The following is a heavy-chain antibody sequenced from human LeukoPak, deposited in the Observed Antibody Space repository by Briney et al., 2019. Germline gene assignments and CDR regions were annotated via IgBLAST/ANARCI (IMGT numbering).Heavy chain of an antibody. CDR3: AGGRLGGSGSYYNVLDY. V-gene: IGHV4-59*01. CDR1: GRSISSYY. J-gene: IGHJ4*02. D-gene: IGHD3-10*01. Sequence: SETLSLTCTVSGRSISSYYWSWIRQPPGKGLEWIGYISYSGSTNYNPSLKSRVTISVDTSRNQFSLKLSSVTAADTAVYYCAGGRLGGSGSYYNVLDYWGQGTLVTVSS. CDR2: ISYSGST.